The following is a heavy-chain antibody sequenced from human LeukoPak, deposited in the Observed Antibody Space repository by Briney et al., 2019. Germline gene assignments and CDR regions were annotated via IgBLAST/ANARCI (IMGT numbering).Heavy chain of an antibody. V-gene: IGHV1-18*01. CDR3: ARDRRFGELLYNWFDP. Sequence: ASVKVSCKASGYTFTSYGISWVRQAPGQGLEWMGWISAYNGNTNYAQKLQGRVTMTTDTSTSTAYMKLRSLRSDDTAVYYCARDRRFGELLYNWFDPWGQGTLVTVSS. J-gene: IGHJ5*02. D-gene: IGHD3-10*01. CDR1: GYTFTSYG. CDR2: ISAYNGNT.